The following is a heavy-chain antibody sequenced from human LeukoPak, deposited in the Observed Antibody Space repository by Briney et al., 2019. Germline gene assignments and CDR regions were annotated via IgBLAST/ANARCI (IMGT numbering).Heavy chain of an antibody. CDR1: GFTFSSYA. CDR3: AKVNDYSNPRDYPSEMLFDY. J-gene: IGHJ4*02. V-gene: IGHV3-23*01. Sequence: PGGSLRLSCAASGFTFSSYAMSWVRQAPGKGLEWVSAISGSGGSTYYADSVKGRFTISRDNSKNTLYLQMNSLRAEDTAVYYCAKVNDYSNPRDYPSEMLFDYWGQGTLVTVSS. CDR2: ISGSGGST. D-gene: IGHD4-11*01.